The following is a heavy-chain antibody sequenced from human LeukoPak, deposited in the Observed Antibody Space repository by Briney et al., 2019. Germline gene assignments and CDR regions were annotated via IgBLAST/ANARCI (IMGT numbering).Heavy chain of an antibody. J-gene: IGHJ6*02. Sequence: GGSLRLSCAASGFTFSSYCMHWVRQAPGKGLVWVSRINSDGSSTSYADSVKGRFTISRDNAKNTLYLQMNSLRAEDTAVYYCAKGSSGWYGVNYGMDVWGQGTTVTVSS. CDR2: INSDGSST. V-gene: IGHV3-74*01. D-gene: IGHD6-19*01. CDR1: GFTFSSYC. CDR3: AKGSSGWYGVNYGMDV.